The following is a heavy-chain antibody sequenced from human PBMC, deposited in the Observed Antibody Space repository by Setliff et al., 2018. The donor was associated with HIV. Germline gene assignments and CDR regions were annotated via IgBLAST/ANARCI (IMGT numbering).Heavy chain of an antibody. Sequence: SETLSLTCAVYGGSFSGYYWSWIRQSPGKGLEWIGVVAHSGSANYNPSLKSRVTISEDTSRNQFSLRLSSVTAADTAIYYCARVPTSSWYVTTQRTKEYFHHWGQGTLVTVSS. CDR1: GGSFSGYY. D-gene: IGHD6-13*01. CDR2: VAHSGSA. J-gene: IGHJ1*01. V-gene: IGHV4-34*01. CDR3: ARVPTSSWYVTTQRTKEYFHH.